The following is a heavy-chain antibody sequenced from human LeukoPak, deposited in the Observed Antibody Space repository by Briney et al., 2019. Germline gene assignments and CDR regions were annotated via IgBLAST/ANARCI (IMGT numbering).Heavy chain of an antibody. V-gene: IGHV1-69*01. D-gene: IGHD4-23*01. CDR3: ARDYGGNQNAFDI. J-gene: IGHJ3*02. Sequence: VASVKVSCKASGGTFSSYAISWVRQAPGQGLEWMGGIIPIFGTASYAQKFQGRVTITADESTSTAYMELSSLRSEDTAVYYCARDYGGNQNAFDIWGQGTMVTVSS. CDR1: GGTFSSYA. CDR2: IIPIFGTA.